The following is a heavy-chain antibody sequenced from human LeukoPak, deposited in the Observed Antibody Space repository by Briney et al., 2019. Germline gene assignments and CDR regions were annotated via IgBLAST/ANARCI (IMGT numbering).Heavy chain of an antibody. J-gene: IGHJ4*02. CDR3: ARGWDFDY. Sequence: PGGSLRLSCAASGFTFDTYWMTWVRQAPGEGLEWVANINQDGSEKYYVDSVKGRFTISRDNAKNSLYLQMNSLRVEDTAVYYCARGWDFDYWGQGTLVTVSS. V-gene: IGHV3-7*05. D-gene: IGHD6-13*01. CDR1: GFTFDTYW. CDR2: INQDGSEK.